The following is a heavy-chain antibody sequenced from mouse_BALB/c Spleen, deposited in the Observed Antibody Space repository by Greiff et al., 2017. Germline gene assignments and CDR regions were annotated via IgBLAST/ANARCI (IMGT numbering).Heavy chain of an antibody. CDR2: ISSGGSYT. J-gene: IGHJ4*01. CDR1: GFTFSSYA. Sequence: EVKLMESGGGLVKPGGSLKLSCAASGFTFSSYAMSWVRQSPEKRLEWVAEISSGGSYTYYPDTVTGRFTISRDNAKNTLYLEMSSLRSEDTAMYYCAREGYYGSSLGAMDYWGQGTSVTVSS. D-gene: IGHD1-1*01. CDR3: AREGYYGSSLGAMDY. V-gene: IGHV5-9-4*01.